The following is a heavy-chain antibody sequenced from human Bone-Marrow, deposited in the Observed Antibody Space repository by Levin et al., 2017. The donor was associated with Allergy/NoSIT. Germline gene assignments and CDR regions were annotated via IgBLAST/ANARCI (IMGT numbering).Heavy chain of an antibody. CDR3: ARVHAYEFALGGYISPPTFDF. CDR1: GGSVSGKY. V-gene: IGHV4-59*02. D-gene: IGHD3-16*01. CDR2: VSDSGIT. Sequence: SETLSLTCTVSGGSVSGKYWTWIRQPPQKPMEWIGYVSDSGITRYNPSLESRVTMSVDTSRNQILLGLRSVTAADTAIYFCARVHAYEFALGGYISPPTFDFWGQGLHVTVSS. J-gene: IGHJ4*02.